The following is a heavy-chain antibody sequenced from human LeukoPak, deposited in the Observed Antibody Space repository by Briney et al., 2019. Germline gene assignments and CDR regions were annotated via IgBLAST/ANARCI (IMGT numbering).Heavy chain of an antibody. V-gene: IGHV3-11*04. D-gene: IGHD1-26*01. CDR3: ARDPENVSGSHSHFDL. CDR2: ISSSGSNT. J-gene: IGHJ2*01. Sequence: GGSLRLSCVASGFTFSDYYMSWIRQAPGKGLEWVSYISSSGSNTYYADSMKGRFTVSRDNAKNSLYLQVNSLRVEDTAVYYCARDPENVSGSHSHFDLWGRGTLVTVSS. CDR1: GFTFSDYY.